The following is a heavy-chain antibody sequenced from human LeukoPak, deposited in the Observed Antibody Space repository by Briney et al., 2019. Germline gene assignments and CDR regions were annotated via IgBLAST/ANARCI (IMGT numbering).Heavy chain of an antibody. V-gene: IGHV3-48*04. CDR3: AGDPSVGSTWYYYVDV. D-gene: IGHD6-13*01. CDR1: GVSLGSCA. Sequence: PGGSLRLSCEASGVSLGSCAMSWIRQAPGRGLEYIAYISRSSQAINYAESVRGRFTVSRDNARNSLYLDMNGLRAEDTAVYYCAGDPSVGSTWYYYVDVWGEGTTVTVSS. CDR2: ISRSSQAI. J-gene: IGHJ6*03.